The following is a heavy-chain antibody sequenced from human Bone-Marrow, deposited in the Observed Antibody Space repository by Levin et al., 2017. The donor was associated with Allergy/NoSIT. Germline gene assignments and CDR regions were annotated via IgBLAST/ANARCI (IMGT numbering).Heavy chain of an antibody. V-gene: IGHV4-39*01. D-gene: IGHD3-22*01. J-gene: IGHJ4*02. CDR3: ARQQIYDSSGYYYPGLDY. CDR2: IYYSGST. Sequence: SETLSLTCTVSGGSISSSSYYWGWIRQPPGKGLEWIGSIYYSGSTYYNPSLKSRVTISVDTSKNQFSLKLSSVTAADTAVYYCARQQIYDSSGYYYPGLDYWGQGTLVTVSS. CDR1: GGSISSSSYY.